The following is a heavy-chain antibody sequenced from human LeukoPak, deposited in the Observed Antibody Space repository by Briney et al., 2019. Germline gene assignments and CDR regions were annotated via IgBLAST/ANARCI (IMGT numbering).Heavy chain of an antibody. J-gene: IGHJ4*02. CDR3: AREAYGSGSYHFDY. Sequence: ASVKVSCKASGYTFTSHAMNWVRQAPGQGLEWMGWINTNTGNPMYAQGFTGRFVFSLDTSVSTAYLQISSLEAEDTAIYYCAREAYGSGSYHFDYWGQGTLVTASS. CDR2: INTNTGNP. V-gene: IGHV7-4-1*02. CDR1: GYTFTSHA. D-gene: IGHD3-10*01.